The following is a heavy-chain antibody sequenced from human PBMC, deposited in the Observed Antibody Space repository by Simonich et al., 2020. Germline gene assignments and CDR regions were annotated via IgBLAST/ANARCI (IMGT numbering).Heavy chain of an antibody. CDR3: ARQEYSSSSFDY. V-gene: IGHV4-59*08. Sequence: QVQLQESGPGLVKPSETLSLTCTVSCGSISSYYWSWIRQPPGKGLEWIGYIYYSGSTNYNPSLKSRVTISVDTSNNQFSLKLSSVTAADTAVYYCARQEYSSSSFDYWGQGTLVTVSS. D-gene: IGHD6-6*01. CDR2: IYYSGST. J-gene: IGHJ4*02. CDR1: CGSISSYY.